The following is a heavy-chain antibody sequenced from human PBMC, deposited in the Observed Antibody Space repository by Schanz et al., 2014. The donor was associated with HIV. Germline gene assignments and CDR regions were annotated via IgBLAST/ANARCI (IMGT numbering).Heavy chain of an antibody. J-gene: IGHJ6*02. Sequence: QGQLVESGGGVVQPGRSLRLSWAGSGFSFDTFGIHWVRQAPGKGLEWLAVISYDGKNKKVANSVKGRFTISRDNSKNTVYLQAKSLRPEDTAVYYCAKDRNQYDSRYIGKGNYYYYYGMDVWGQGTTVTVSS. CDR1: GFSFDTFG. V-gene: IGHV3-30*18. CDR2: ISYDGKNK. D-gene: IGHD3-22*01. CDR3: AKDRNQYDSRYIGKGNYYYYYGMDV.